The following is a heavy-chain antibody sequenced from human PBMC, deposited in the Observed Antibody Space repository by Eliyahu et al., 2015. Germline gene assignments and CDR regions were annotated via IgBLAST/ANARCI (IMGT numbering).Heavy chain of an antibody. CDR3: ARVNTMVQGDRYYYYGMDV. Sequence: PPRKGLEWIGSIYHSGSTYYNPSLKSRVTISVDTSKNQFSLKLSSVTAADTAVYYCARVNTMVQGDRYYYYGMDVWGQGTTVTVSS. J-gene: IGHJ6*02. CDR2: IYHSGST. D-gene: IGHD3-10*01. V-gene: IGHV4-38-2*02.